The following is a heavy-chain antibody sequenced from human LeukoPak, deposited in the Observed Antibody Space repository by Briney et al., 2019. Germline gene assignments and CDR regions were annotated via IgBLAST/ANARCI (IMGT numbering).Heavy chain of an antibody. Sequence: GGSLRLSCAASGFTFSSYGMEWVRQAPGKGLEWVAVIWYDGSNKYYADSVKGRFTISRDNSKNTLYLQMNSLRAEDTAVYYCARGKGRARGPYYYDSSGYYYFDYWGQGTLVTVSS. V-gene: IGHV3-33*01. CDR1: GFTFSSYG. CDR2: IWYDGSNK. J-gene: IGHJ4*02. D-gene: IGHD3-22*01. CDR3: ARGKGRARGPYYYDSSGYYYFDY.